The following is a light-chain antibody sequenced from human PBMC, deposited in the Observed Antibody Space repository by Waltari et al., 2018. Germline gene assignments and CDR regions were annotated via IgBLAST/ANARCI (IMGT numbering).Light chain of an antibody. CDR3: QHYLRLPVT. V-gene: IGKV3-20*01. CDR2: GAS. CDR1: QSVSRA. Sequence: IVLTQSPGTLSLFLGERATLPCRASQSVSRALAWYQQKPGQAPRLLIYGASTRATGIPDRFSGSGSGTDFSLTISRLEPDDFAVYYCQHYLRLPVTFGQGTTVEI. J-gene: IGKJ1*01.